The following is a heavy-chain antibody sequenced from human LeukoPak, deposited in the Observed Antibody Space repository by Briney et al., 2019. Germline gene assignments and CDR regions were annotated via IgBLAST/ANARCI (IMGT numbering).Heavy chain of an antibody. J-gene: IGHJ4*02. V-gene: IGHV4-31*03. CDR3: ARVRRVAQGWSDY. Sequence: SETLSLTCTVSGGSISSGGYYWSWIRQHPGKGLEWIGYIYYSGSTYYNPSLKSRVTISVDTSKNQFSLKLSSVTAADKAVYYCARVRRVAQGWSDYWGQGTLVTVSS. CDR2: IYYSGST. D-gene: IGHD6-19*01. CDR1: GGSISSGGYY.